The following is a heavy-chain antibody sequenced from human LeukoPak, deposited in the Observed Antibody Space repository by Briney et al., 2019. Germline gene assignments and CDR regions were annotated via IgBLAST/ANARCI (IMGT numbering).Heavy chain of an antibody. CDR2: IHKAGSAS. D-gene: IGHD1-26*01. Sequence: PGGTLTLSCAASGFTFTNYWMTWVRQVPGKGLEWVANIHKAGSASYYVASVNGRFAISRDNAKNSLYLQLSSLRVEDTAVYYCARVGAWELQRVFEYWGQGTLVTVSS. CDR1: GFTFTNYW. J-gene: IGHJ4*02. CDR3: ARVGAWELQRVFEY. V-gene: IGHV3-7*01.